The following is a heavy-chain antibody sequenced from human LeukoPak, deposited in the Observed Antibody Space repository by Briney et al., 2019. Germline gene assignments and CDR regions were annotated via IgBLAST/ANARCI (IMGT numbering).Heavy chain of an antibody. V-gene: IGHV2-5*02. D-gene: IGHD6-13*01. CDR2: IYWGDDK. J-gene: IGHJ4*02. Sequence: KESGPTLVKPTQTLTLTCTFSGFSLSTSGEGVGWIRPPPGKALGWLALIYWGDDKRYSPSLKSRLTITKDTSKNQVVLTMTNMDPVDTATYFCAHSHTSSPNDYWGQGTLVTVSS. CDR1: GFSLSTSGEG. CDR3: AHSHTSSPNDY.